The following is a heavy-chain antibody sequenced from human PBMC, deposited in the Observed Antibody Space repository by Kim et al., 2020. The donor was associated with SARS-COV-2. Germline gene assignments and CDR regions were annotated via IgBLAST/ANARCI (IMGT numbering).Heavy chain of an antibody. Sequence: GGSLRLSCAASGFTFSSYAMSWVRQAPGKGLEWVSAISGSGGSTYYADSVKGRFTISRDNSKNTLYLQMNSLRAEDTAVYYCAKDPPLSLLVTMKDAFDIWGQGTMVTVSS. D-gene: IGHD3-22*01. CDR1: GFTFSSYA. J-gene: IGHJ3*02. CDR3: AKDPPLSLLVTMKDAFDI. CDR2: ISGSGGST. V-gene: IGHV3-23*01.